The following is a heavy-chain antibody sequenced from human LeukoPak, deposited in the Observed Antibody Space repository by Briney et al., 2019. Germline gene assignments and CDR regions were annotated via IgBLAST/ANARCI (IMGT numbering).Heavy chain of an antibody. Sequence: GGSLRLSCAASXXTXXXXXXXWXRQAXGXXXXXXXXXXQDGSDKYYVDSVKGRFTISRDNAKNSLYLQMNSLRAEDTAVYYCARDETPTNGYDSYDFWGQGTLVTVST. CDR3: ARDETPTNGYDSYDF. D-gene: IGHD5-12*01. CDR2: XXQDGSDK. V-gene: IGHV3-7*01. CDR1: XXTXXXXX. J-gene: IGHJ4*02.